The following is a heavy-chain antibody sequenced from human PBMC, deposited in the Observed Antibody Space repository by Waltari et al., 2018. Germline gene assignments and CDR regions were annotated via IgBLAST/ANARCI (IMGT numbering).Heavy chain of an antibody. CDR2: ISAYNGVT. CDR1: GFTFTHYG. CDR3: ARENWETDRASHSP. J-gene: IGHJ5*02. Sequence: QVQLVQSGAEVKMPGASVTVSCKATGFTFTHYGFSGVRQAPGQGLEWMGWISAYNGVTDYAQNFKDRVTLTTDRYTSTVYMEVRSLRSDDTAIYYCARENWETDRASHSPWGQGTLVTVSS. D-gene: IGHD1-26*01. V-gene: IGHV1-18*01.